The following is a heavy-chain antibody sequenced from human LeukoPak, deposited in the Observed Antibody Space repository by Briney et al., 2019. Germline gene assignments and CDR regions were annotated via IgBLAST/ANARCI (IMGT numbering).Heavy chain of an antibody. V-gene: IGHV3-9*01. CDR2: ISWNSGSI. Sequence: AGGSLRLSCAASGFTFDDYAMHWVRQAPGKGLEWVSGISWNSGSIGYADSVKGRFTISRDNAKNSLYLQMNSLRAEDTAVYYCAREREWYGALPSGDAFDIWGEGTMVTVSS. CDR3: AREREWYGALPSGDAFDI. CDR1: GFTFDDYA. D-gene: IGHD3-10*01. J-gene: IGHJ3*02.